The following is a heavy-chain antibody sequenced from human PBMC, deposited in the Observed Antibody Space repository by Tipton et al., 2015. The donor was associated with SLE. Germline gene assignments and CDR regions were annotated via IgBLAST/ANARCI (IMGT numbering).Heavy chain of an antibody. D-gene: IGHD6-6*01. CDR3: ARSPSSSPPYFDY. V-gene: IGHV4-34*01. CDR2: INHSGST. J-gene: IGHJ4*02. Sequence: LSLTCAVYGETFSGYYWSWIRQPPGKGLEWIGEINHSGSTNYNPSLKSRVIISVDTSKNHFSLKLNSVTAADTAMYYCARSPSSSPPYFDYWGQGTLVTVSS. CDR1: GETFSGYY.